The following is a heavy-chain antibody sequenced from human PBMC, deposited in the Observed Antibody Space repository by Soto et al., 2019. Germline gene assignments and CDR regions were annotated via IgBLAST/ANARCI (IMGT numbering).Heavy chain of an antibody. D-gene: IGHD3-16*01. CDR1: GYTFTSYG. V-gene: IGHV1-8*02. CDR2: MNPNSGNT. CDR3: ARSYYDYIWGTRYFDY. J-gene: IGHJ4*02. Sequence: GASVKVSCKASGYTFTSYGISWVRQATGQGLEWMGWMNPNSGNTGYAQKFQGRVTMTRNTSISTAYMELSSLRSEDTAVYYCARSYYDYIWGTRYFDYWGQGTLVTVSS.